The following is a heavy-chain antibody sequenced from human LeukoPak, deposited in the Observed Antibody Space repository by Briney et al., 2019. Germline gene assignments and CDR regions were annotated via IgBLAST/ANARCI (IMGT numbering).Heavy chain of an antibody. CDR3: ARDSGERLPYWFDP. CDR1: GYTFTGYY. V-gene: IGHV1-2*02. J-gene: IGHJ5*02. CDR2: INPNSGGT. Sequence: ASVKVSCKASGYTFTGYYMHWVRQAPGQGLEWMGWINPNSGGTNYAQKFQGRVTMTRDTSISTAYMELSRLRSDDTAVYYCARDSGERLPYWFDPWGQGTLVTVSS. D-gene: IGHD7-27*01.